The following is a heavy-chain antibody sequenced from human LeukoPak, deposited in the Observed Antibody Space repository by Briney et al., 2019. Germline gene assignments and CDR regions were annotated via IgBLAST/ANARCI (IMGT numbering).Heavy chain of an antibody. J-gene: IGHJ4*02. CDR3: ARRGSSVYYYFDY. D-gene: IGHD5/OR15-5a*01. CDR2: IYPGDSDT. CDR1: GYRFTTYW. V-gene: IGHV5-51*01. Sequence: GESLKISCKGTGYRFTTYWIGWVRQMPGKGLEWMGIIYPGDSDTRYSPSFQGQVTISADKSISTAYLQWSSLKASDTAMYYCARRGSSVYYYFDYWGQGTLVTVSS.